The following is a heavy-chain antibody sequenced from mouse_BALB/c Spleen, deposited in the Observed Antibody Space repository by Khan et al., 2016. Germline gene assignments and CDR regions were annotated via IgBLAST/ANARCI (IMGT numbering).Heavy chain of an antibody. V-gene: IGHV4-1*02. D-gene: IGHD1-1*01. CDR1: GFDFSRYW. J-gene: IGHJ3*01. Sequence: EVQLQESGGGLVQPGGSLKLSCAASGFDFSRYWMSWVRQAPGKGLEWIGEINPDSSTINYTPSLKDKFIISRDNAKNTLYLQMSKVKSEDTALSDCAISGYYGYLAYWGQGTLVTVSA. CDR3: AISGYYGYLAY. CDR2: INPDSSTI.